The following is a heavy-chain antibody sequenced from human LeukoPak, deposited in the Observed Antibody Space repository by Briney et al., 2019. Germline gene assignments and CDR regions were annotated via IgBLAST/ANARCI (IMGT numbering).Heavy chain of an antibody. CDR1: GFTFGDYA. J-gene: IGHJ4*02. CDR2: IRSKAYGETA. D-gene: IGHD1-1*01. V-gene: IGHV3-49*03. Sequence: GRSLRLSCTASGFTFGDYAMSWIRQAPGKGLEWVGFIRSKAYGETADYAASVKGRFTISRDDSKAIAYLQMNSLKTEDTAVYHCTRDRGAYNLYDYWGQGTLVTVSS. CDR3: TRDRGAYNLYDY.